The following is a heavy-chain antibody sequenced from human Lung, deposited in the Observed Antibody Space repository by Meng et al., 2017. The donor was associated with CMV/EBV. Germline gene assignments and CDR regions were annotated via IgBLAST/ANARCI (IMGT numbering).Heavy chain of an antibody. D-gene: IGHD3-3*01. CDR1: GYTFSTYT. Sequence: ASVKVSCKASGYTFSTYTIIWVRQAPGQGLEWMGWISPYNGDTNYAPKFQGRVSMTTDTSTSTAYLELRSLRSDDTAVYCCARGYDFWSAYYLIDPWGQGTXVTVSS. CDR3: ARGYDFWSAYYLIDP. V-gene: IGHV1-18*01. J-gene: IGHJ5*02. CDR2: ISPYNGDT.